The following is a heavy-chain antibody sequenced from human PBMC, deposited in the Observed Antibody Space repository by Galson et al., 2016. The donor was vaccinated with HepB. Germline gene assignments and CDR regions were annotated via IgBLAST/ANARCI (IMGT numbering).Heavy chain of an antibody. CDR3: ARDGVVLPVRPYGLDV. D-gene: IGHD3-3*01. Sequence: SVKVSCKASGYTFKSYAIHWVRQAPGQSLEWMGWINAGNGNTKYSQKFQDRVTITRDTSASTAYMDLSSLRSEDTAVYYCARDGVVLPVRPYGLDVWGPGTTVTVSS. V-gene: IGHV1-3*01. CDR2: INAGNGNT. CDR1: GYTFKSYA. J-gene: IGHJ6*01.